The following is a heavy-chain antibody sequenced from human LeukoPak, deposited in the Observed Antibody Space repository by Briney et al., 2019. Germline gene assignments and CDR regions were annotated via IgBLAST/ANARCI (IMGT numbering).Heavy chain of an antibody. V-gene: IGHV3-23*01. CDR2: ISGSGGSA. CDR1: GFTFNNNA. Sequence: GGSLRLSCAASGFTFNNNAMSWVRQAPGKGLEWVSGISGSGGSAYYADSVKGRFTISRNISKDTLYLEMNSLRAEDTAVYYCAKVAGSGSYYNGFDSWGQGTLVTVSS. D-gene: IGHD3-10*01. CDR3: AKVAGSGSYYNGFDS. J-gene: IGHJ4*02.